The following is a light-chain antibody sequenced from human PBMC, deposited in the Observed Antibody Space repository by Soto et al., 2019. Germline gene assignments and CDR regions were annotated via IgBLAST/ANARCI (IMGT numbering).Light chain of an antibody. CDR2: LGS. Sequence: DIVMTQSPLSLPVTPGEPASISCRSSQSLLHSNGYTYLDWYLQKPGQSPQLLIYLGSNRASGVPDRFSGSGSGTDFTLQISRVEAEDVGVYYCMQALQTPSFGGGTKWISN. J-gene: IGKJ4*01. CDR1: QSLLHSNGYTY. CDR3: MQALQTPS. V-gene: IGKV2-28*01.